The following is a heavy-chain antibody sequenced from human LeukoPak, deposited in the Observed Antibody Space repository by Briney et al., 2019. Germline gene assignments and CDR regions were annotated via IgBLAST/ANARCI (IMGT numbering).Heavy chain of an antibody. D-gene: IGHD3-3*01. Sequence: GGSLRLSCAASGFTFNTYVMHWVRQAPGKGLEWVSLISYDGRNKDYADSVKGRFTISRDNSRNTLYLQLNSLRAEDTAVYYCAKGRRITIFGVATHAEYFQHWGQGTLVTVSS. J-gene: IGHJ1*01. CDR2: ISYDGRNK. CDR3: AKGRRITIFGVATHAEYFQH. V-gene: IGHV3-30*04. CDR1: GFTFNTYV.